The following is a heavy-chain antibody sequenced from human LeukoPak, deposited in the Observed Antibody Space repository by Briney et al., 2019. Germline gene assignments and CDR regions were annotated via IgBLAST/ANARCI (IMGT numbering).Heavy chain of an antibody. CDR1: GHTFTSYD. CDR2: MNPNSGNT. Sequence: WASVKVSCKASGHTFTSYDINWVRQATGQGLEWMGWMNPNSGNTGYAQEFQGRVTMTRSTSINTAYMELNSLTSEDTAVYYCARSSVGARRRIDYWGQGTLVTVSS. CDR3: ARSSVGARRRIDY. D-gene: IGHD1-26*01. J-gene: IGHJ4*02. V-gene: IGHV1-8*01.